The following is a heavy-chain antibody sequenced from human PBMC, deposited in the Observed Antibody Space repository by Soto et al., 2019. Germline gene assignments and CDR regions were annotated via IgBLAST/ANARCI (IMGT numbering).Heavy chain of an antibody. D-gene: IGHD6-13*01. J-gene: IGHJ4*02. CDR3: AHAGRSWYPVDS. V-gene: IGHV2-5*02. CDR2: IFWDDHK. Sequence: QITLKESGPTLVKPTQTLTLTCTFSGFSLNTRGVSVGWFRQAPGEALECLAFIFWDDHKRYSPSLKNRLTITKDTSKNQVVLTMTNMDPVDTASYYCAHAGRSWYPVDSWGQGTPVTVSS. CDR1: GFSLNTRGVS.